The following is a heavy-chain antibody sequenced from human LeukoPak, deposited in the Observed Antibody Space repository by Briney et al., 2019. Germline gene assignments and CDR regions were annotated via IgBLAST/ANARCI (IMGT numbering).Heavy chain of an antibody. V-gene: IGHV3-66*02. CDR3: VRDYNWGFAY. D-gene: IGHD1-1*01. CDR1: GFTVSDYY. J-gene: IGHJ4*02. CDR2: IYRGGFT. Sequence: GGSLRLSCAASGFTVSDYYMNGVRQAPGKGLEWVSVIYRGGFTYYADSVRGRFTISRDNSKNNVYLQMYSLRVEDTSIYYCVRDYNWGFAYWGQGTVVTVSS.